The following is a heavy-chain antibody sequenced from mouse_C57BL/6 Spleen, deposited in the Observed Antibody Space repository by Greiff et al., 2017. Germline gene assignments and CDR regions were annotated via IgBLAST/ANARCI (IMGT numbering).Heavy chain of an antibody. J-gene: IGHJ1*03. CDR1: GFTFTDYY. Sequence: EVMLVESGGGLVQPGGSLSLSCAASGFTFTDYYMSWVRQPPGKALEWLGFIRNKANGYTTEYSASVKGRFTISRDNSQSILYLQMNALRAEDSATYYCARYKGKVPHWYFDVWGTGTTVTVSS. D-gene: IGHD1-3*01. V-gene: IGHV7-3*01. CDR2: IRNKANGYTT. CDR3: ARYKGKVPHWYFDV.